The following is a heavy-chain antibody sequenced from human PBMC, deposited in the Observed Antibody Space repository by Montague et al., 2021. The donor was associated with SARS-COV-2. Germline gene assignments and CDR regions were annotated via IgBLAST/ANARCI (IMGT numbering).Heavy chain of an antibody. CDR1: RGSFSNYY. Sequence: SETLSLTCAVSRGSFSNYYWTWIRQSPGKGLEWIGEINQGGAPNXTPSLKSRVTISLDTSKKQISLKLNSATVADTAVFFCARGRPVQGSFRHFDSISSGALDIWAQGSLVIVSS. J-gene: IGHJ3*02. CDR2: INQGGAP. D-gene: IGHD3-9*01. V-gene: IGHV4-34*01. CDR3: ARGRPVQGSFRHFDSISSGALDI.